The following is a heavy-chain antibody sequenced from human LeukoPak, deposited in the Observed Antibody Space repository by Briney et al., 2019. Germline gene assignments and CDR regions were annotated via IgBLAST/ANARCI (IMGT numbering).Heavy chain of an antibody. CDR2: ISSSSSYI. D-gene: IGHD3-10*01. CDR1: GFTFSSYS. CDR3: ARDSHARSERHGSGKGAWDY. J-gene: IGHJ4*02. Sequence: TGGSLRLSCAASGFTFSSYSMNWVRQAPGKGLEWVLSISSSSSYIYYADSVKGRFTISRDNAKNSLYLQMNSLRAEDTAVYYCARDSHARSERHGSGKGAWDYWGQGTLVTVSS. V-gene: IGHV3-21*01.